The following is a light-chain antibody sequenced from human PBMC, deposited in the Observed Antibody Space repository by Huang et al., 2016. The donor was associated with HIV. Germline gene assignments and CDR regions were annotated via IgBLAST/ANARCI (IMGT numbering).Light chain of an antibody. CDR1: QSVSSH. V-gene: IGKV3-15*01. J-gene: IGKJ1*01. CDR3: QQYHNWPPWT. CDR2: DAS. Sequence: EIVMTQSPATLSVSPGERATLSCRASQSVSSHLAWYQQKPGQAPRLLIYDASTSATGISDRFSGSESGTEFTLTISSLQSEDFAVYYSQQYHNWPPWTFGQGTKVEIK.